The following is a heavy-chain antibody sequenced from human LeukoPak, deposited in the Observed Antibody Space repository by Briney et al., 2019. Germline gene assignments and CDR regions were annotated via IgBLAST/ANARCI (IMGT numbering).Heavy chain of an antibody. CDR1: EFTFNNYG. D-gene: IGHD2-21*01. Sequence: GGSLRLSCAASEFTFNNYGMHWVRQAPGKGLEWVALISKDGSNEYYADSVKGRFTISRDNAKNSLYLQMNSLRAEDTAVYYCARGAMVIAIRNWFDPWGQGTLVTVSS. J-gene: IGHJ5*02. CDR2: ISKDGSNE. V-gene: IGHV3-30*03. CDR3: ARGAMVIAIRNWFDP.